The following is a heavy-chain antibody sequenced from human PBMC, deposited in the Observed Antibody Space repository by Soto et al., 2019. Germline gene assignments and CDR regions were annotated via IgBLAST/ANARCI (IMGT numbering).Heavy chain of an antibody. CDR3: ARWNWDPSGDDAFDI. J-gene: IGHJ3*02. CDR2: INHSGST. V-gene: IGHV4-34*01. CDR1: GGSFSGYY. D-gene: IGHD1-7*01. Sequence: SETLSLTCAVYGGSFSGYYWSWIRQPPGKGLEWIGEINHSGSTNYNPSLKSRVTISVDTSKNQFSLKLSSVTAADTAVYYCARWNWDPSGDDAFDIWGQGTMVTVSS.